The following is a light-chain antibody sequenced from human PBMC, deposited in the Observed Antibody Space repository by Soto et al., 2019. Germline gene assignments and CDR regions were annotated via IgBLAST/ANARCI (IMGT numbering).Light chain of an antibody. V-gene: IGKV3-15*01. J-gene: IGKJ1*01. CDR3: QQYNNWMWT. Sequence: IVMTQSPATLSVSPGERATLSCRASQSVSSNLAWYQQKPVQTPRLLIYGASTRATGIPARFSCSGAGTEFTLTISSLQSEDFAVYYCQQYNNWMWTFGQGTKVDIK. CDR1: QSVSSN. CDR2: GAS.